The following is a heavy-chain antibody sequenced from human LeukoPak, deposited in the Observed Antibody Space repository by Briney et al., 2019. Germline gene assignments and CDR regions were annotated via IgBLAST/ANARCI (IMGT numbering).Heavy chain of an antibody. CDR3: VKPAGYSGYDPSHPFDY. V-gene: IGHV3-64D*06. CDR1: GFPLSSYA. CDR2: ILRNGGST. J-gene: IGHJ4*02. Sequence: GGALELSFSAPGFPLSSYAMDWVRPAPGKGLGYFFAILRNGGSTYYADSVKGRFTISRDNSKNTLYLQMSSLRAEDTAVYYCVKPAGYSGYDPSHPFDYWGQGTLVTVSS. D-gene: IGHD5-12*01.